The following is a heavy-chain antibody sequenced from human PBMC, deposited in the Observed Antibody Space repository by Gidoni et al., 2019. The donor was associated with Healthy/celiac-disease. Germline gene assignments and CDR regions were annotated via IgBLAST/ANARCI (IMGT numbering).Heavy chain of an antibody. J-gene: IGHJ4*02. V-gene: IGHV1-46*01. D-gene: IGHD6-19*01. CDR1: GYTFTSYY. CDR2: INPCGGST. Sequence: QVQLVQSGAEVKKPGASVKVSCKASGYTFTSYYMHWVRQAPGKGLEWMGIINPCGGSTSYAKKFQGRVTMTRDTSTSTVYMELSSLRSEDTAVYYCARDLPPGGGSSGWSLFDYWGQGTLVTVSS. CDR3: ARDLPPGGGSSGWSLFDY.